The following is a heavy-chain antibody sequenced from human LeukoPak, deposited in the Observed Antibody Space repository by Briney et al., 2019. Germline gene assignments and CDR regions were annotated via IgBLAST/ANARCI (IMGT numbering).Heavy chain of an antibody. CDR3: ARRLRGYCSSTSCPYYFDY. CDR1: GGSISSYY. V-gene: IGHV4-34*01. CDR2: INHSGST. J-gene: IGHJ4*02. Sequence: NPSETLSLTCTVSGGSISSYYWSWIRQPPGKGLEWIGEINHSGSTNYNPSLKSRVTISVDTSKNQFSLKLSSVTAADTAVYYCARRLRGYCSSTSCPYYFDYWGQGTLVTVSS. D-gene: IGHD2-2*01.